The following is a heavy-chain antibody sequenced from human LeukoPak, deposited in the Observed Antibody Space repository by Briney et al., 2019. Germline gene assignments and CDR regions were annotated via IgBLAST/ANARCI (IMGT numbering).Heavy chain of an antibody. CDR2: INHSGST. J-gene: IGHJ6*03. CDR3: ARGRYYYYYMDV. V-gene: IGHV4-4*02. CDR1: GGSISSSNW. Sequence: SGTLSLTCAVSGGSISSSNWWSWVRQPPGKGLEWIGEINHSGSTNYNPSLKSRVTISVDTSKNQFSLKLSSVTAADTAVYYCARGRYYYYYMDVWGKGPQSPSP.